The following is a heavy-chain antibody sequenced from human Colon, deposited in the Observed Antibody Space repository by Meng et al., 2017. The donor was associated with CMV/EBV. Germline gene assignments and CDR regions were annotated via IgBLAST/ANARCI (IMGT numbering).Heavy chain of an antibody. CDR3: AKDPYYDFWSGGTQSYYGMDA. D-gene: IGHD3-3*01. CDR1: GFTFS. CDR2: ISSSGGTI. J-gene: IGHJ6*02. V-gene: IGHV3-48*03. Sequence: GESLKISCSASGFTFSMFSTYEMNWVRQAPGKGLEWIASISSSGGTIYYADSVKGRFTISRDNAKNSLYLQMNSLRAGDTAVYYCAKDPYYDFWSGGTQSYYGMDAWGHGTTVTVSS.